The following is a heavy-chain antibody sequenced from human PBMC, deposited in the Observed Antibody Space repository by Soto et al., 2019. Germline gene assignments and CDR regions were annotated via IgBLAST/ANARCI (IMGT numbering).Heavy chain of an antibody. Sequence: PGETLKISCKGSGYSFTSYWIGWVRQMPGKGLEWMGIIYPGDSDTRYSPSFQGQVTISTDKSISTAYLQWSSLKASDTAMYYYARPSSSSTPSFDYWGQGTLVTVSS. D-gene: IGHD6-6*01. CDR2: IYPGDSDT. J-gene: IGHJ4*02. V-gene: IGHV5-51*01. CDR3: ARPSSSSTPSFDY. CDR1: GYSFTSYW.